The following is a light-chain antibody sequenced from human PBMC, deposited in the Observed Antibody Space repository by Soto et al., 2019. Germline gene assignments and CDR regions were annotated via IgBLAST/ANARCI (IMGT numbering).Light chain of an antibody. J-gene: IGLJ3*02. CDR3: AAWDATLDAQV. CDR1: RSNIGRNF. CDR2: RNN. Sequence: QSALTQSPSASGTPGQRVTISCSGSRSNIGRNFAYWYQHVPGTAPRLLIQRNNERPSGVPDRFSGSKSGTSVSLAISGLRSDDEATSYCAAWDATLDAQVFGGGTQLTVL. V-gene: IGLV1-47*01.